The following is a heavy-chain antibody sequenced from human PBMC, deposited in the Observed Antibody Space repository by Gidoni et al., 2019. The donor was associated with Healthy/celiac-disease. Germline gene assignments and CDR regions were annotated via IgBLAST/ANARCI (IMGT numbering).Heavy chain of an antibody. V-gene: IGHV4-34*01. CDR3: ARVSWSGYFDY. Sequence: QVQLQQWGAGLLKPSETLSLTCAVYGGSFSGDYGSWIRQPPGKGLEWIGEINHSGSTNYNPSLKSRVTISVDTSKNQFSLKLSSVTAADTAVYYCARVSWSGYFDYWGQGTLVTVSS. D-gene: IGHD3-3*01. J-gene: IGHJ4*02. CDR1: GGSFSGDY. CDR2: INHSGST.